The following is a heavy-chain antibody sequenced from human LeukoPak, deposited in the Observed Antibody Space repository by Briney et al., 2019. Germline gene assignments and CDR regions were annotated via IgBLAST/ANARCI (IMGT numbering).Heavy chain of an antibody. Sequence: GGSLRLSCAASGFTFSSYGMHWVRQAPGKGLEWVAVIWYDGSNKYHADSVKGRFTISRDNSKNTLYLQMNSLRVEDTAVYYCARAGAGTFDIDYWGQGTLVTVSS. CDR3: ARAGAGTFDIDY. V-gene: IGHV3-33*08. CDR1: GFTFSSYG. J-gene: IGHJ4*02. CDR2: IWYDGSNK. D-gene: IGHD1-7*01.